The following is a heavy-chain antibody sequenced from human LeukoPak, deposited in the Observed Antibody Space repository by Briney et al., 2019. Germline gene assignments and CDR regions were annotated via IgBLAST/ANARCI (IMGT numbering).Heavy chain of an antibody. CDR2: LYSSGNT. CDR3: ARGWGSFEN. CDR1: GFSVITDY. D-gene: IGHD7-27*01. Sequence: PGGSLRLSRAASGFSVITDYMTWVRQAPGKGLEWVSTLYSSGNTYYADSVKGRFTVSRDNSKNTLFLEMSSLRAEDTAVYFCARGWGSFENWGQGTLVAVSS. J-gene: IGHJ4*02. V-gene: IGHV3-53*01.